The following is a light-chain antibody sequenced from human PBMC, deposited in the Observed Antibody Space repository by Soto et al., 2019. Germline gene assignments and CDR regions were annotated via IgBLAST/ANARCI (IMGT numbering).Light chain of an antibody. V-gene: IGLV1-47*01. CDR1: SSNIGSNY. CDR3: AAWDDSLSAPWV. Sequence: QPVLTQPPSASGTPGQRVTISCSGSSSNIGSNYVYWYQQLPGTAPKLLIYRNNQRPSGVPDRFSGSKSGTSASLAISGLRSEDEADYYCAAWDDSLSAPWVFGTGTKLTVL. CDR2: RNN. J-gene: IGLJ1*01.